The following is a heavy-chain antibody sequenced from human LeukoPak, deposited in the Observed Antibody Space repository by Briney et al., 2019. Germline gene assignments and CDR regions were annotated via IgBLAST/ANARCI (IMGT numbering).Heavy chain of an antibody. D-gene: IGHD4-17*01. CDR2: INHSGST. CDR3: ARTEYGDYALGY. Sequence: SETLSLTCAVYGGSFSGYYWSWIRQPPGKGLEWVGEINHSGSTNYNPSLKSRVTISVDTSKNQFSLKLSSVTAADTAVYYCARTEYGDYALGYWGQGTLVTVSS. V-gene: IGHV4-34*01. J-gene: IGHJ4*02. CDR1: GGSFSGYY.